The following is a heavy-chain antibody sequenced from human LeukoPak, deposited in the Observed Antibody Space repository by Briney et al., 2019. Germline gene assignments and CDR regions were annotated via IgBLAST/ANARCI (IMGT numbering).Heavy chain of an antibody. V-gene: IGHV1-69*13. CDR3: ARVLSGRTVWSPYYYYYMDV. D-gene: IGHD2-8*02. CDR1: GGTFSSSG. Sequence: ASVKVSCKASGGTFSSSGFTWVRQAPGQGLEWMGGIIPFFAIINYAERFQGRVTISADESTTTAYMELSNLRSEDTAVYYCARVLSGRTVWSPYYYYYMDVWGKGTTVTISS. CDR2: IIPFFAII. J-gene: IGHJ6*03.